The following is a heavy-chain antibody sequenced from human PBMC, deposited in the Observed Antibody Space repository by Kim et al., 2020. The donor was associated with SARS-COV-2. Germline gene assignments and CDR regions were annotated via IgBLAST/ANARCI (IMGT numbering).Heavy chain of an antibody. D-gene: IGHD3-10*01. CDR2: IYYTGSA. Sequence: SETLSLTCTVSGGSIDVYYWTWLRQSPGKGLEYIGHIYYTGSAKYNPSLRSRATISVDTSRNKFSLRLTSATAADMGVYYCARVALMARGVILFDLWGRGTLVTVSS. CDR3: ARVALMARGVILFDL. J-gene: IGHJ2*01. V-gene: IGHV4-59*01. CDR1: GGSIDVYY.